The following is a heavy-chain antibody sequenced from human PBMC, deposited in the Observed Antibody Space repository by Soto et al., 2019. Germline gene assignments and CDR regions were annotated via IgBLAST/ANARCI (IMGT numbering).Heavy chain of an antibody. J-gene: IGHJ4*02. Sequence: EVQLLESGGGLVQPGGSLRLSCAASGFTFSSYAMSWVRQAPGKGLEWVSAISGSGGSTYYADSVMGRFTISRDNSKNTLYQQMSPLRAADTTVYYCAKEPIAVAGTNFDYWGQGTLVTVSS. CDR2: ISGSGGST. CDR3: AKEPIAVAGTNFDY. CDR1: GFTFSSYA. V-gene: IGHV3-23*01. D-gene: IGHD6-19*01.